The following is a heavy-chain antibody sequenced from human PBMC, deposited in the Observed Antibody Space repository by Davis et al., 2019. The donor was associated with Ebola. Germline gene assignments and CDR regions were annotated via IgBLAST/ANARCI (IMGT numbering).Heavy chain of an antibody. J-gene: IGHJ6*04. CDR1: GGSVSSGGYY. CDR2: IYDSGSTAYNPSR. V-gene: IGHV4-61*08. Sequence: MPSETLSLTCTVSGGSVSSGGYYWSWIRQPPGKGLEWIGYIYDSGSTAYNPSRNYNPSLKSRVTISIDSSKNQFSLNLTSVTAADTAVYYCARCLRGYTHGGYYYYYAMDVWGKGTTVTVSS. CDR3: ARCLRGYTHGGYYYYYAMDV. D-gene: IGHD5-18*01.